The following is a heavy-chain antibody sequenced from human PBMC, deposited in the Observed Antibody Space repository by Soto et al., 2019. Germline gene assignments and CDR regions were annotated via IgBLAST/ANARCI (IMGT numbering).Heavy chain of an antibody. CDR3: ARDSGYCSGGSCFYYYYGMDV. V-gene: IGHV3-21*01. J-gene: IGHJ6*02. CDR2: ISSSSSYI. D-gene: IGHD2-15*01. Sequence: GGSLRLSCAASGFTFSSYSMNWVRQAPGKGLEWVSSISSSSSYIYYADSVKGRFTISRDNAKNSLYLQMNSLRAEDTAVYYCARDSGYCSGGSCFYYYYGMDVWGQGTTVTVSS. CDR1: GFTFSSYS.